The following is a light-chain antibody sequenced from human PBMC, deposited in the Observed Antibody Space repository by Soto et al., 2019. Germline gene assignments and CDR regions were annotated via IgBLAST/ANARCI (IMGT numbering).Light chain of an antibody. CDR2: GAF. CDR3: QQYNKWPPIT. J-gene: IGKJ5*01. Sequence: EIVMTQSPATLSVSPGERVTLSCRASQSVSSNLAWYQQKPGQAPSLLIYGAFTRATGIPARFSGTGSGTEFTLTISSLQSEDFAVYYCQQYNKWPPITFGQGTRLEIK. V-gene: IGKV3-15*01. CDR1: QSVSSN.